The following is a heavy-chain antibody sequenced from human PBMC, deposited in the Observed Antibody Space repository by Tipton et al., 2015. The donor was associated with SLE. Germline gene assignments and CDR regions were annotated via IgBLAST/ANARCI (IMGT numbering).Heavy chain of an antibody. Sequence: SLRLSCAASGFHFSDYFSDYYMTWLRQAPGKGPEVVSYISSSGNTLYYADSVKGRFTISRDNARKSLYLQMNSLRAEDTAVYYCARGILRYSEWFNGMDVWGQGTTVTVSS. CDR3: ARGILRYSEWFNGMDV. J-gene: IGHJ6*02. CDR2: ISSSGNTL. CDR1: GFHFSDYFSDYY. V-gene: IGHV3-11*01. D-gene: IGHD3-3*01.